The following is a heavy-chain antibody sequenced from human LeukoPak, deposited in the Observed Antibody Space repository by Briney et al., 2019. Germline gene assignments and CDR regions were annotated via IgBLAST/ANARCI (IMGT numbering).Heavy chain of an antibody. J-gene: IGHJ4*02. CDR3: ARAAIGSNSEFDY. CDR2: IYYSGST. V-gene: IGHV4-59*01. CDR1: GGSINNYY. Sequence: SETLSLTCTVSGGSINNYYWSWIRQPPGKGLEWIGYIYYSGSTDYNPSLKSRVTISIDASKNQFSLRLRSVTAADTAVYYCARAAIGSNSEFDYWGQGTLVTVSS. D-gene: IGHD4-23*01.